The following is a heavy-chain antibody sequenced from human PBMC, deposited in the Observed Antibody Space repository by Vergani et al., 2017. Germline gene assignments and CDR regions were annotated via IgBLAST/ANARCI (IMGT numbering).Heavy chain of an antibody. Sequence: EVQLVESGGGLVQTGRSLRLSCAASGFTFDDYAMHWVRQAPGKGLEWVSGISWNSGSIGYADSVKGRFTISRDNAKNSLYLQMNSLRAEDTALYYCAKTSDYGDYDYWGQGTLVTVSS. CDR2: ISWNSGSI. D-gene: IGHD4-17*01. CDR1: GFTFDDYA. J-gene: IGHJ4*02. CDR3: AKTSDYGDYDY. V-gene: IGHV3-9*01.